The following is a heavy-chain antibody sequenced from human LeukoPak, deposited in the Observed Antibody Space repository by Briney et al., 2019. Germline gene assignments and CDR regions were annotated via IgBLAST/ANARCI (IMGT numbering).Heavy chain of an antibody. CDR2: IYYSGST. V-gene: IGHV4-61*08. CDR1: GGSISSGDYY. J-gene: IGHJ4*02. CDR3: ARESSSGFYFHY. Sequence: SETLSLTCTVSGGSISSGDYYWSWIRQPPGKGLEWIGYIYYSGSTNYNPSLKSRVTISVDTSKNQFSLKLSSVTAADTAVYYCARESSSGFYFHYWGQGALVTVSS. D-gene: IGHD6-19*01.